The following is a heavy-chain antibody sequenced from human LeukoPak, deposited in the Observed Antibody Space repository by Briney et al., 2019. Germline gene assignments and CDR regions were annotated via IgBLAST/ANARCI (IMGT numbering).Heavy chain of an antibody. CDR1: GFTFSSYS. Sequence: GGSLRLSCAASGFTFSSYSMNWVRQAPGKGLEWVSSISSGGSYIYYADSVKGRFTISRDNGKNSLYLQMNGLRAEDTAVYYCARDYYDSKGAFDIWGQGTMVAVSS. J-gene: IGHJ3*02. D-gene: IGHD3-22*01. V-gene: IGHV3-21*01. CDR2: ISSGGSYI. CDR3: ARDYYDSKGAFDI.